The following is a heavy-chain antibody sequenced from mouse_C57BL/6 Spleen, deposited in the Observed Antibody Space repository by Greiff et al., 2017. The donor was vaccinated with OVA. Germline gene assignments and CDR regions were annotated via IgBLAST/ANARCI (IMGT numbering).Heavy chain of an antibody. D-gene: IGHD3-2*02. V-gene: IGHV5-6*01. J-gene: IGHJ2*01. CDR1: GFTFSSYG. CDR3: ARQGRTAQATNYFDY. CDR2: ISSGGSYT. Sequence: EVQLVESGGDLVKPGGSLKLSCAASGFTFSSYGMSWVRQTPDKRLEWVATISSGGSYTYYPDSVKGRFTISRDNAKNTLYLQMSRLKSEDTAMYYCARQGRTAQATNYFDYWGQGTTLTVSS.